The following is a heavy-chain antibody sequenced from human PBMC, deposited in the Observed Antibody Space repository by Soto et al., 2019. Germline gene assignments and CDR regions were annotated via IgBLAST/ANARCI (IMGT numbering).Heavy chain of an antibody. J-gene: IGHJ4*02. Sequence: GASVKVSCKVSGYPFTTYYIHWVRQAPGQGLEWMGWIGPRNGGTIYEQKFQGRVTLTRDTSISTVYMDLSGLTSDDTALYYCATGDYEFFPYWGQGSLVTVSS. CDR3: ATGDYEFFPY. D-gene: IGHD2-21*02. CDR2: IGPRNGGT. CDR1: GYPFTTYY. V-gene: IGHV1-2*02.